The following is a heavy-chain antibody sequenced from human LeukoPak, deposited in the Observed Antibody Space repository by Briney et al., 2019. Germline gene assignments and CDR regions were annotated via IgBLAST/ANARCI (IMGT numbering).Heavy chain of an antibody. Sequence: KPSETLSLTCTVSGGSISSYYWSWIRQPAGKGLEWIGRIYTSGSTNYNPSLKSRVTMSVDTSKNQFSLKLSSVTAADTAVYFCARVGDDTSGYWFDPWGPGTLVTVSS. V-gene: IGHV4-4*07. CDR1: GGSISSYY. CDR2: IYTSGST. D-gene: IGHD3-22*01. CDR3: ARVGDDTSGYWFDP. J-gene: IGHJ5*02.